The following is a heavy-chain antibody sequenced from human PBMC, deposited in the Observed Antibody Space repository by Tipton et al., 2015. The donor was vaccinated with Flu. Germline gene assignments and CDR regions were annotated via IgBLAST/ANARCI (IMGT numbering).Heavy chain of an antibody. Sequence: SLRLSCAASGFTFSDHQMNWVRQAPGKGLEWVSYISGSGSAKYYADSVKGRFSISRDNAKNSLYLQMNSLRAEDTAVYYCARDLVGYYYGIDVWGQGTTVTVSS. CDR1: GFTFSDHQ. CDR2: ISGSGSAK. CDR3: ARDLVGYYYGIDV. V-gene: IGHV3-11*01. J-gene: IGHJ6*02. D-gene: IGHD1-26*01.